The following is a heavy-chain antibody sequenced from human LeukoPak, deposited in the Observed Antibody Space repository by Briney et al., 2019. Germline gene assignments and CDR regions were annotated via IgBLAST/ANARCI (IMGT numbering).Heavy chain of an antibody. Sequence: SETLSLTCTVSGYSISSGYYWGWIRQPPGKGLEWIGSIYHSGSTYYNPSLKSRVTISVDTSKNQFSLKLSSVTAADTAVYYCARFITDGSGSSPNWFDPWGQGTLVTVSS. CDR3: ARFITDGSGSSPNWFDP. CDR2: IYHSGST. J-gene: IGHJ5*02. V-gene: IGHV4-38-2*02. D-gene: IGHD3-10*01. CDR1: GYSISSGYY.